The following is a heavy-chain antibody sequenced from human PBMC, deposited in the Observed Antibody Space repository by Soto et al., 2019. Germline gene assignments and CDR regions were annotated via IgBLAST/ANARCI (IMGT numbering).Heavy chain of an antibody. CDR1: GGSINSYY. J-gene: IGHJ6*02. Sequence: SETLSLTCTVSGGSINSYYWNWIRQPPGKGLEWIGYSYYSGTTNYNPSLKSRVTISVDRSKNQFSLRLSSVTAADSAVYYCARVGTSYARRGLDVWGQGTTVTVSS. D-gene: IGHD7-27*01. CDR2: SYYSGTT. CDR3: ARVGTSYARRGLDV. V-gene: IGHV4-59*01.